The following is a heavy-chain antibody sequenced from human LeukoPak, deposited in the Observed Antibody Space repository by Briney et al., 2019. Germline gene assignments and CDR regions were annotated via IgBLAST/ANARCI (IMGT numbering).Heavy chain of an antibody. J-gene: IGHJ3*02. V-gene: IGHV4-59*08. Sequence: PSETLSLTCTVSGDSFNYYYWSWIRQPPGKGLEWIGYLYHNGSTNYNPSLKSRVTIPVDTPKNQFSLRLSSVTAADTAVYYCARHLTVLDRTSGHNLLRRYNYVAERAFDIWGQGTMVSVSS. CDR3: ARHLTVLDRTSGHNLLRRYNYVAERAFDI. CDR1: GDSFNYYY. D-gene: IGHD5-18*01. CDR2: LYHNGST.